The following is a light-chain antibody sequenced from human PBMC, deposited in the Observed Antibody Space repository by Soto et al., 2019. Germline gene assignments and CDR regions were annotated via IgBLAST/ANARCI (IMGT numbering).Light chain of an antibody. V-gene: IGLV4-69*01. Sequence: QPVLTQSPSASASLGASVKLTCTLSSGHSSYAIAWHQQQPEKGPRYLMKLDSDGSHTKGDAIPDRFSGSSSGAERYLTISSLQSEDGADYYCQTWGTGIHVVFGGGAQVTVL. J-gene: IGLJ2*01. CDR1: SGHSSYA. CDR2: LDSDGSH. CDR3: QTWGTGIHVV.